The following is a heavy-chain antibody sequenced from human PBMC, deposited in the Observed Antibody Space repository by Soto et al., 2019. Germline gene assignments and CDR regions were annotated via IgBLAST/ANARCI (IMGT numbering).Heavy chain of an antibody. J-gene: IGHJ4*02. Sequence: SGTLSLTCAVYGGSFSGYYWTWIRQPPGTGLEWIGEINHSGSTNYNPSLKSRVTISVDTSKNQFSLKLSSVTAADTAVFYCARHKFYFDYWGQGTLVTVSS. CDR1: GGSFSGYY. V-gene: IGHV4-34*01. CDR2: INHSGST. CDR3: ARHKFYFDY.